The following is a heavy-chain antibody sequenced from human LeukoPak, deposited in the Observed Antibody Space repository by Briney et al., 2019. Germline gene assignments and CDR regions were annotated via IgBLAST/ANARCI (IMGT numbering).Heavy chain of an antibody. D-gene: IGHD2-15*01. J-gene: IGHJ4*02. CDR3: VRDFSCSGGSCPLFDS. V-gene: IGHV3-7*05. Sequence: HAGGSLRLSCAASGFTFSSYWMSWVRQAPGKGLEWVANIKHDGSEKYYVDSVKGRFTISRDNAKNSLYLQMNSLRAEDTAIYYCVRDFSCSGGSCPLFDSWGQGTLVSVSS. CDR2: IKHDGSEK. CDR1: GFTFSSYW.